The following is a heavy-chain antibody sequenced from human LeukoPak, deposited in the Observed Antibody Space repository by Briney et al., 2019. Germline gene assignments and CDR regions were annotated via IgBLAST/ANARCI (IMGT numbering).Heavy chain of an antibody. CDR1: GYRFTSYW. V-gene: IGHV5-51*01. Sequence: GESLKISCKGSGYRFTSYWIGWVRQMPGKGLEWMGIIYPGDSDTRYSPSFQGQVTILADKSISTAYLQWSSLKASDTAMYYCAIGGDSSTSCYRYFNFWGQGTLVTVSS. CDR3: AIGGDSSTSCYRYFNF. D-gene: IGHD2-2*01. J-gene: IGHJ4*02. CDR2: IYPGDSDT.